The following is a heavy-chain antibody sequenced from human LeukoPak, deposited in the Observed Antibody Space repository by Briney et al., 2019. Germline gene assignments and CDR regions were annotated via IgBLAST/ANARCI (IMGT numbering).Heavy chain of an antibody. Sequence: ASVKVSCKASGYTFTSYGISWVRQAHGQGIEWMGWISVYNGNTKYAQKLQGRDTMTTDTPTSTAYMDLRSLRSDDTAVYYCARVVRDSSEGYFDYWGQGTLVTVSS. CDR1: GYTFTSYG. D-gene: IGHD3-22*01. CDR2: ISVYNGNT. CDR3: ARVVRDSSEGYFDY. V-gene: IGHV1-18*01. J-gene: IGHJ4*02.